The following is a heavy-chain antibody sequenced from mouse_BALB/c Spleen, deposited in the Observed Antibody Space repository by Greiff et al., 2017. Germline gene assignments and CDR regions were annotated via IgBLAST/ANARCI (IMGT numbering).Heavy chain of an antibody. V-gene: IGHV14-3*02. D-gene: IGHD2-4*01. J-gene: IGHJ3*01. CDR3: ARSTMITEGFAD. CDR2: IDPANGNT. CDR1: GFNIKATY. Sequence: EVQLQQSGAELVKPGASVKLSCTASGFNIKATYMHWVKQRPEQGLEWIGRIDPANGNTKYDPKFQGKATITADTSSNTDYLQLSSLTSKDTAVYYCARSTMITEGFADWSQGTLVTVSA.